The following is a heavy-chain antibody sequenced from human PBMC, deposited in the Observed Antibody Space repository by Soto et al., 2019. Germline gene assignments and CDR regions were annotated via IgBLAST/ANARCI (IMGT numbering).Heavy chain of an antibody. CDR3: ALDLSGWSKIDAFDI. CDR1: GFTFSDYY. D-gene: IGHD6-19*01. Sequence: QVQLVESGGGLVQPGGSLRLSCAASGFTFSDYYMSWIRQAPGKGLEWVSYISSSSSYTNYADSVRGRFTISRDTAKNSLYLQMNSLRAEDTAVYDCALDLSGWSKIDAFDIWGQGTVVTVSS. J-gene: IGHJ3*02. CDR2: ISSSSSYT. V-gene: IGHV3-11*06.